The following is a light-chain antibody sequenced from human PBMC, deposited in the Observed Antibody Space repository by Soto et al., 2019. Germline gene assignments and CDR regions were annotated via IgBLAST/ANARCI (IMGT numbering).Light chain of an antibody. Sequence: EIVLTQSPATLSLSPGERATLSCRASQSVRSYLAWYQQKPGQAPRLLIYDASNRATGIPARFSGSGSGTDFTLTISSLXPEDFAVYYCQQRSNWPPFSFGPGTKVDIK. CDR2: DAS. CDR1: QSVRSY. CDR3: QQRSNWPPFS. J-gene: IGKJ3*01. V-gene: IGKV3-11*01.